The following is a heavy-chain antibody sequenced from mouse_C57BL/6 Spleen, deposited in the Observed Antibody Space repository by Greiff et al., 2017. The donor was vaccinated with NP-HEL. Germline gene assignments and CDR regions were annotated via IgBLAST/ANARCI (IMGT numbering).Heavy chain of an antibody. CDR2: IRLKSDNSAT. CDR1: GFTFSNYW. J-gene: IGHJ1*03. V-gene: IGHV6-3*01. CDR3: TGSSTLYFDV. D-gene: IGHD3-2*02. Sequence: EVKVEESGGGLVQPGGSMKLSCVASGFTFSNYWMNWVRQSPEKGLEWVAQIRLKSDNSATHYAVSVKGRFTISRDDSKSSVYLQMNNLRAEDTGIYYCTGSSTLYFDVWGTGTTVTVSS.